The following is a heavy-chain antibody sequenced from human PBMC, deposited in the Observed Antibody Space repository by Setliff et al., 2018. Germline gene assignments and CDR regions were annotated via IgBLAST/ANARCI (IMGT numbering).Heavy chain of an antibody. CDR1: GFTFSFHW. CDR3: AKDFRDLGYSDY. Sequence: PGGSLRLSCAASGFTFSFHWMSWVRQAPDKGLEWVASINQDGGGESYVDSVKGRFTISRDNAKNSLYLQMNSLRAEDTAVYYCAKDFRDLGYSDYWGQGTLVTVSS. V-gene: IGHV3-7*03. CDR2: INQDGGGE. J-gene: IGHJ4*02.